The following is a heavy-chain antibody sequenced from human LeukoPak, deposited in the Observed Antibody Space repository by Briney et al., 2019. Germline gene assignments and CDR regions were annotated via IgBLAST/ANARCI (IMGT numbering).Heavy chain of an antibody. V-gene: IGHV4-31*03. J-gene: IGHJ4*02. D-gene: IGHD3-22*01. CDR3: ANYDSSGYYTFAF. Sequence: PSQTLSLTCTVSGGSISSGGYYWSWIRQHPGEGLEWIGYIHYSGITYYNPSLKSRVTVSVATSKNQFSLKLTSVTAADTAVYYCANYDSSGYYTFAFWGQGTLVTVSS. CDR1: GGSISSGGYY. CDR2: IHYSGIT.